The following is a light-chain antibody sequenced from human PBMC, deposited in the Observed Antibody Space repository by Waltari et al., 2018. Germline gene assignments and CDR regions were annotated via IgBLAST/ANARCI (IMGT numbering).Light chain of an antibody. Sequence: VILTQSPATLSLSPGERATLSCRASQSVTNYLAWYQQKPGQAPRLLIYGASSRATGISDRFSVSRSGTEFTLTINSLEPEDFAVYYCQKYSNSPHSFGQGTKVEIK. CDR1: QSVTNY. CDR3: QKYSNSPHS. J-gene: IGKJ2*03. CDR2: GAS. V-gene: IGKV3-20*01.